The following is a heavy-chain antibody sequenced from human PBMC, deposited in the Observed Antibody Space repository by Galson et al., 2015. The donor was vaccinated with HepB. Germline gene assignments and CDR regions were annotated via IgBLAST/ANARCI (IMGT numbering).Heavy chain of an antibody. J-gene: IGHJ6*02. CDR3: AGELPTYYYGMDV. V-gene: IGHV1-69*13. CDR2: IIPIFGTA. CDR1: GGTFSSYA. Sequence: SVKVSCKASGGTFSSYAISWVRQAPGQGLEWMGGIIPIFGTANYAQKFQGRVTITADESTSTAYMELSSLRSEDTAVYYCAGELPTYYYGMDVWGQGTTVTVSS.